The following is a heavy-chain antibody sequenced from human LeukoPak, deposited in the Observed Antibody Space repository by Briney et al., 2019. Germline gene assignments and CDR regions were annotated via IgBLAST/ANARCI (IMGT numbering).Heavy chain of an antibody. V-gene: IGHV3-23*01. CDR2: LSGSGGST. Sequence: GGSLRLSCAASGFTFSNYAMSWVRQAPGKGPEWVSALSGSGGSTYYADSVKGRFTISRDNSKNTLYPQMNSLRAEDTAVYYCAKGDIVVVAASNDYWGQGTLVTVSS. CDR1: GFTFSNYA. CDR3: AKGDIVVVAASNDY. J-gene: IGHJ4*02. D-gene: IGHD2-15*01.